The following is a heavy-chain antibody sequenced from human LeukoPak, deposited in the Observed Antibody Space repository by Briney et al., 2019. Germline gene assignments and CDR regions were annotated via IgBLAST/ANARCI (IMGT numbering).Heavy chain of an antibody. CDR2: IIPILGIA. CDR3: ARDEFGDYGY. J-gene: IGHJ4*02. V-gene: IGHV1-69*04. CDR1: GGTFSSYA. Sequence: SVKVSCKASGGTFSSYAISWVRQAPGQGLEWMGRIIPILGIANYAQKFQGRVTITADKSTSTAYMELSSLRSEDTAGYYCARDEFGDYGYWGQGTLVTVSS. D-gene: IGHD4-17*01.